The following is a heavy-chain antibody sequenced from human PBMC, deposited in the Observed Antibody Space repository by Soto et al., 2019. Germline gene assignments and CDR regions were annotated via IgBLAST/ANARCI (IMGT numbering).Heavy chain of an antibody. CDR2: ISRGGSVI. V-gene: IGHV3-11*01. D-gene: IGHD3-10*01. Sequence: PEGSLRLSCAASGFSFSDSYMSWIRQAPGKGLEWVSYISRGGSVIYYADSVKGRFTISRDDAKNSLYLQMNSLRAEDTAIYYCASDSHAVDLGYWGQGTLVTVSS. J-gene: IGHJ4*02. CDR3: ASDSHAVDLGY. CDR1: GFSFSDSY.